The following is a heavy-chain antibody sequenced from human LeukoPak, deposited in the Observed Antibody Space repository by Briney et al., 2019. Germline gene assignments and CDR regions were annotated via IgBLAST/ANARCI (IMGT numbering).Heavy chain of an antibody. V-gene: IGHV3-64*04. CDR3: AKDQLSGDFWSGYFPNDLTVYGMDV. J-gene: IGHJ6*02. D-gene: IGHD3-3*01. CDR1: GFTFSSYA. Sequence: GGSLRLSCSASGFTFSSYAMHWVRQAPGKGLEYVSAISSNGGSTYYADSVKGRFTISRDNSKNTLYLQMNSLRAEDTAVYYCAKDQLSGDFWSGYFPNDLTVYGMDVWGQGTTVTVSS. CDR2: ISSNGGST.